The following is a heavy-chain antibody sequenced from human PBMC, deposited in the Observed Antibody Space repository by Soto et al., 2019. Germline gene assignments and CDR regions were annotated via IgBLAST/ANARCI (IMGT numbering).Heavy chain of an antibody. V-gene: IGHV4-34*01. CDR1: GGTLRDSF. J-gene: IGHJ4*02. CDR2: IHHSGIS. Sequence: SETQSLTCTVSGGTLRDSFWNWIRQPPGKGLEWIGEIHHSGISNYNPSLKSRVTMSVDRSKNQFSLKLSSVTAADTAVYYCARVPDYWGQGTLVTVSS. CDR3: ARVPDY.